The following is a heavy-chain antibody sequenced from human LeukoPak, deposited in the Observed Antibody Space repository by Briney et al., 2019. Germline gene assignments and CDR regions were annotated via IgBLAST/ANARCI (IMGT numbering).Heavy chain of an antibody. D-gene: IGHD6-13*01. CDR2: NYYSGST. V-gene: IGHV4-39*07. CDR3: ARDKVGIAAAYWFDP. CDR1: GGSISSSSYY. Sequence: SETLSLTCTVSGGSISSSSYYWGWIRQPPGKGLEWIGSNYYSGSTYYNPSLKSRVTISVDTSKNQFSLKLSSVTAADTAVYYCARDKVGIAAAYWFDPWGQGTLVTVSS. J-gene: IGHJ5*02.